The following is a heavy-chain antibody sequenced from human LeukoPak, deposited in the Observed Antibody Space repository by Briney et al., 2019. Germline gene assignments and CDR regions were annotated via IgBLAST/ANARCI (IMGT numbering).Heavy chain of an antibody. CDR3: ARGPGGSYGIDSVPDY. D-gene: IGHD1-26*01. J-gene: IGHJ4*02. CDR1: GYTFTSYY. Sequence: ASVKVSCKASGYTFTSYYMRWVRQAPGQGLEWMGIINPSGGSTSYAQKFQGRVTMTRDTSTSTVYMELSSLRSEDTAVYYCARGPGGSYGIDSVPDYWGQGTLVTVSS. V-gene: IGHV1-46*01. CDR2: INPSGGST.